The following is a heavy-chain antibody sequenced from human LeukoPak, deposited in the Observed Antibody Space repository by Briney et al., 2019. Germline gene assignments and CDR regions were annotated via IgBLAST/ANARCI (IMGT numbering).Heavy chain of an antibody. CDR1: GFTFSSYW. V-gene: IGHV3-74*01. CDR2: INTDGSST. J-gene: IGHJ3*02. Sequence: GGSLRLSCAASGFTFSSYWMHWVRQAPGKGLVWVSRINTDGSSTSYADSVKGRFTISRDNAKNTLYLQMNSLSAEDTAVYYCARAHSYYDSSGYSDGAFDIWGQGTMVTVSS. D-gene: IGHD3-22*01. CDR3: ARAHSYYDSSGYSDGAFDI.